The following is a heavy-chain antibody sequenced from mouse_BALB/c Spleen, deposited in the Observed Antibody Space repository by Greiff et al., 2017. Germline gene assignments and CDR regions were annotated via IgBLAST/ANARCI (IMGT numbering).Heavy chain of an antibody. CDR2: IYPGDGDT. J-gene: IGHJ2*01. V-gene: IGHV1-87*01. Sequence: VQLQESGAELARPGASVKLSCKASGYTFTSYWMQWVKQRPGQGLEWIGAIYPGDGDTRYTQKFKGKATLTAYKSSSTAYMQLSSLASDDSAVYYCARASDGYCDFDYWGQGTTLTVSS. CDR3: ARASDGYCDFDY. D-gene: IGHD2-3*01. CDR1: GYTFTSYW.